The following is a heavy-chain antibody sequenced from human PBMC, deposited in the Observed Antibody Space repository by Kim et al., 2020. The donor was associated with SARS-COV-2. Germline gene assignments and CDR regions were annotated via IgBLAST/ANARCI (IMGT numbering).Heavy chain of an antibody. J-gene: IGHJ4*02. CDR3: AKGIVDHNWSPWDY. D-gene: IGHD1-1*01. Sequence: YALSVRGRFTISRDHSKNTLQLQMGSLRVEDTAVYYCAKGIVDHNWSPWDYWGQGTLVTVSS. V-gene: IGHV3-23*01.